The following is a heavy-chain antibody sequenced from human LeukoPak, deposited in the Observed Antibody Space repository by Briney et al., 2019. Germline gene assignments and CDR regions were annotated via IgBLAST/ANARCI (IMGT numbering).Heavy chain of an antibody. Sequence: ASVTVSCRASGYTFTSYGISWVRQAPGQGLEWMGWISAYNGNTNYAQKLQGRVTMTTDTSTSTAYMELRSLRSDDTAVYYCARIEYSSSSVDYWGQGTLVTVSS. D-gene: IGHD6-6*01. CDR3: ARIEYSSSSVDY. J-gene: IGHJ4*02. CDR1: GYTFTSYG. V-gene: IGHV1-18*01. CDR2: ISAYNGNT.